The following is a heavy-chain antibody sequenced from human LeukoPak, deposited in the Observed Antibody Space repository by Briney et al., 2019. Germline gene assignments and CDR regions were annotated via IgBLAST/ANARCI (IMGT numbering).Heavy chain of an antibody. V-gene: IGHV3-23*01. CDR1: GFTFRNFA. Sequence: GGSLRLSCVASGFTFRNFAMSWVRQAPGKGLEWVSAISAADGDNTYYGDSVKGRFTISRDNAKNSLYLQMNSLRAEDTAVYYCAREEDYGDPTAWFDPWGQGTLVTVSS. J-gene: IGHJ5*02. CDR2: ISAADGDNT. D-gene: IGHD4-17*01. CDR3: AREEDYGDPTAWFDP.